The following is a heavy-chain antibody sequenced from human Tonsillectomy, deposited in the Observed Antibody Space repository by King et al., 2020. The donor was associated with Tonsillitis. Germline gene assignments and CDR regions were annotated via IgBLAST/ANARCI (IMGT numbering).Heavy chain of an antibody. D-gene: IGHD4-17*01. CDR3: AKGGTVTTTIN. V-gene: IGHV3-23*04. J-gene: IGHJ4*02. Sequence: VQLVQSGGGLVQPGGSLRLSCAASGFTFSSYAMNWVRQAPGKGLEWVSGISGSGGITYYADSVKGRFTISRDNSKNTLYLQMNSLRAEDAAVYYCAKGGTVTTTINWGQGTLVTVSS. CDR1: GFTFSSYA. CDR2: ISGSGGIT.